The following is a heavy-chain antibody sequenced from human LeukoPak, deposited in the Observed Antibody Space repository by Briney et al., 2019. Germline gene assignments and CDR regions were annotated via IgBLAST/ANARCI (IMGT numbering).Heavy chain of an antibody. V-gene: IGHV4-31*03. CDR2: ISYSGTT. D-gene: IGHD4-23*01. J-gene: IGHJ3*02. CDR1: GGSISSGGDH. CDR3: ARAAWRGSNSRDAFDI. Sequence: PSETLSLTCTVSGGSISSGGDHWSWIRQHPGKGLEWIGYISYSGTTYYSPSLQSRITISLDTSKNQFSLELSSVTAADTAVYYCARAAWRGSNSRDAFDIWGLGTVVTVSS.